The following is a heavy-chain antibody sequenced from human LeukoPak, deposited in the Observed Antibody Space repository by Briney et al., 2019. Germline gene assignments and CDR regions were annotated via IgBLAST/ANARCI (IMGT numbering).Heavy chain of an antibody. CDR3: ERSRGVHSAVYFDY. J-gene: IGHJ4*02. CDR2: IYYTGSS. Sequence: SETLSLTCTVSSGSISTYYWSWIRQPPGKGLEWIGYIYYTGSSNYNPSLKSRITISVDTSQNRFSLKLSSVSAADTAVYYCERSRGVHSAVYFDYWGQGTLVTVSS. V-gene: IGHV4-59*01. D-gene: IGHD3-10*01. CDR1: SGSISTYY.